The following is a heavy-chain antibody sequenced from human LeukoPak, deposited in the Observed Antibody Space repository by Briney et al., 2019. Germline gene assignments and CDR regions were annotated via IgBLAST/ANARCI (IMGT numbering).Heavy chain of an antibody. D-gene: IGHD3-3*01. CDR3: ARTNMVFGVNIEQNWFDP. Sequence: ASVKVSCKASGYTFTSHGISWVRQAPGQGLVWMGWISAYNGATTYPQTFQGRVTLTTDTSTSTVYMEMRSLRSDDTAIYYCARTNMVFGVNIEQNWFDPWGQGTPVTVSS. CDR1: GYTFTSHG. J-gene: IGHJ5*02. CDR2: ISAYNGAT. V-gene: IGHV1-18*01.